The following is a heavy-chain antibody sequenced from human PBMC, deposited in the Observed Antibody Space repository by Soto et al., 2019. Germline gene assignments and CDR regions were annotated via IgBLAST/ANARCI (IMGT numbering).Heavy chain of an antibody. Sequence: GGSLRLSCEASGLTLSNTYMSWIRQAPGKGLEWVSIIYGGGGTYNTDSVKGRFTISKDNSRNTVYLQMNRLRAEDTALYYCAKGLNWNRVDSWGQGTLVTVSS. CDR1: GLTLSNTY. D-gene: IGHD1-20*01. CDR2: IYGGGGT. V-gene: IGHV3-53*01. J-gene: IGHJ4*02. CDR3: AKGLNWNRVDS.